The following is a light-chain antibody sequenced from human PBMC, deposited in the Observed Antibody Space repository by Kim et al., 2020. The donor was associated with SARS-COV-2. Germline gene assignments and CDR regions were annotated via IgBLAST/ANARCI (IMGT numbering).Light chain of an antibody. Sequence: SGAPGQTASNTCSGDKLGDKYACWYQQKAGQSPVVVIYQDSKRPSGIPERFSGSNSGNTATLTISGTQAMDEADYYCQAWDSSTGVFGTGTKVTVL. CDR2: QDS. CDR3: QAWDSSTGV. J-gene: IGLJ1*01. V-gene: IGLV3-1*01. CDR1: KLGDKY.